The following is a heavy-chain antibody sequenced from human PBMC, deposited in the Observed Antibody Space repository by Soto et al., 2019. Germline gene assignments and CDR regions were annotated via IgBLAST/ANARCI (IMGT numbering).Heavy chain of an antibody. V-gene: IGHV3-74*01. CDR3: ARGLKWGLFDY. Sequence: EVQLVESGGGLVQTGVSLRLSCAASGFTFSRDCMHCVRQAPGKGLVWVSHLNRDGSSTSYADSVNGRFTISRDNARNTLFLQMNSLRAEDRAVYYCARGLKWGLFDYWGQGNLVSVSS. J-gene: IGHJ4*02. CDR1: GFTFSRDC. CDR2: LNRDGSST. D-gene: IGHD4-4*01.